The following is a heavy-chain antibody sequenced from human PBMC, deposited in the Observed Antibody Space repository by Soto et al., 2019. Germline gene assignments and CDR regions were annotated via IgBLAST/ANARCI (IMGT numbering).Heavy chain of an antibody. CDR1: GGSISSGGYY. V-gene: IGHV4-31*03. J-gene: IGHJ6*02. CDR3: ARFIAAAVPYYYYGMDV. D-gene: IGHD6-13*01. Sequence: PSETLSLTCTVSGGSISSGGYYWSWIRQHPGKGLEWIGYIYYSGSTYYNPSLKSRVTISVDTSKNQFSLKLSSVTAADTAVYYCARFIAAAVPYYYYGMDVWGQGTTVTVSS. CDR2: IYYSGST.